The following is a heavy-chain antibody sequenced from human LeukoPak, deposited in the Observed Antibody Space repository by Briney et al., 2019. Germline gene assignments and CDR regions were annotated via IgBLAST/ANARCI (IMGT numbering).Heavy chain of an antibody. J-gene: IGHJ6*02. Sequence: GGSLRLSCAASGFTFSSYAMSWVRQAPGKGLEWVSAISGSGGSTYYADSVKGRFTISRDNPKNTLYLQMNSLRAEDTAVYYCARVQLLWFGELITNSYYYGMDVWGQGTTVTVSS. CDR1: GFTFSSYA. CDR2: ISGSGGST. CDR3: ARVQLLWFGELITNSYYYGMDV. D-gene: IGHD3-10*01. V-gene: IGHV3-23*01.